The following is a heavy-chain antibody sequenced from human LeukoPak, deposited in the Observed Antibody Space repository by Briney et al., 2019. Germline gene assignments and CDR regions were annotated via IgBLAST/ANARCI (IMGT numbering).Heavy chain of an antibody. D-gene: IGHD1-14*01. V-gene: IGHV1-2*02. J-gene: IGHJ4*02. CDR3: ARSNRDSFDY. CDR2: IHPNNGDT. Sequence: ASVKVSCKASGYVFTGYYFHWVRQAPGQGLEWVGWIHPNNGDTNSAQKFQGRVTMTRDTSISTAYMELNRLTSDDTAVYYCARSNRDSFDYWGQGTLVTVSS. CDR1: GYVFTGYY.